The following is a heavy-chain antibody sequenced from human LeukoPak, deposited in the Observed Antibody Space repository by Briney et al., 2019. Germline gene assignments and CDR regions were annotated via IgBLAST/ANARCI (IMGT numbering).Heavy chain of an antibody. J-gene: IGHJ5*02. CDR2: ISDSGGNK. V-gene: IGHV3-11*01. Sequence: GGSLRLSCAASGFTFTDYYMSWLRQAPGKGLEWLSYISDSGGNKHYADSVKGRFTISRDNAKNSLYLQANSLRAEDTAVYYCARGAGPLFDPWGQGTLVTVSS. CDR1: GFTFTDYY. CDR3: ARGAGPLFDP.